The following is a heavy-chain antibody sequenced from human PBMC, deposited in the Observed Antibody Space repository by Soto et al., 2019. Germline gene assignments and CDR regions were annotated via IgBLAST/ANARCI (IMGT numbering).Heavy chain of an antibody. J-gene: IGHJ4*02. CDR1: GYTFTSYG. Sequence: QVPLVQSGAEVKKPGASVKVSCKASGYTFTSYGISWVRQAPGQGLEWMGWISAYNGNTNYAQKLQGRVTMTTDTSTSKAYMEMRSMRSDDTAVYYCARDLTTVTTGDFGYWGQGTLVTVSS. CDR2: ISAYNGNT. CDR3: ARDLTTVTTGDFGY. D-gene: IGHD4-17*01. V-gene: IGHV1-18*01.